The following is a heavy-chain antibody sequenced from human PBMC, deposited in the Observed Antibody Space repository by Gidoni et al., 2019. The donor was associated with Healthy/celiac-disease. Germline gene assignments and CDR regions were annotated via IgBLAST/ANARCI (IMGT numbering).Heavy chain of an antibody. CDR1: VGSFSGYY. J-gene: IGHJ4*02. Sequence: QVQLQQWGAGLLTPSDTLSLTCAVYVGSFSGYYWSWIRQPPGKGLEWIGEINHSGSTNYNPSLKSRVTISVDTSKNQFSLKLSSVTAADTAVYYCARKEMATIPTSFDYWGQGTLVTVSS. V-gene: IGHV4-34*01. D-gene: IGHD5-12*01. CDR2: INHSGST. CDR3: ARKEMATIPTSFDY.